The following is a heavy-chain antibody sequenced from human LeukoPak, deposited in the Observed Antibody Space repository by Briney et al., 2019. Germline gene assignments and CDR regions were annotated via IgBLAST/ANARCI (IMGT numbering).Heavy chain of an antibody. D-gene: IGHD1-26*01. CDR1: GGSISSYY. CDR3: ARHSGRYFYY. J-gene: IGHJ4*02. CDR2: IYYSGTT. Sequence: SETLSLTCTVSGGSISSYYWSWIRQAPGKGLEWIGYIYYSGTTKYNPSLMGRVSISVDTSKNQFSLRLSSVAAADTAVYYCARHSGRYFYYWGQGTLVTVSS. V-gene: IGHV4-59*08.